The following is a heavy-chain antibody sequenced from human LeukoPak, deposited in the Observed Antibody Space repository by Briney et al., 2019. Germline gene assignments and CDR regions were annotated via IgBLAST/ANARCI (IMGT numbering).Heavy chain of an antibody. V-gene: IGHV1-69*05. D-gene: IGHD3-22*01. CDR2: IIPIFGTA. Sequence: ASVKVSCKASGGTFSSYAISWVRQAPGQGLEWMGGIIPIFGTANYAQKFQGRVTMTTDTSTSTAYMGLRSLRSDDTAVYYCARDGHRRYYYDSRGREGGFDIWGQGTMVTVSS. CDR3: ARDGHRRYYYDSRGREGGFDI. CDR1: GGTFSSYA. J-gene: IGHJ3*02.